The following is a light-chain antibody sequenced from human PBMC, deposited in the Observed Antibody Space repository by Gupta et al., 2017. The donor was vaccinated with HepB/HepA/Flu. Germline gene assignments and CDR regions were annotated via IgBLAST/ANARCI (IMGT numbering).Light chain of an antibody. CDR3: SSWDDSRNGLV. Sequence: QSVLSQPPSASGTPGQRVTISCSGRNSNSGDNEVNWYRQFPGKAPSLLIYNDIQRPSGVPDRFSASRSGTSASLAISGLQAEDEAEYYCSSWDDSRNGLVLGGGTKLTVL. CDR1: NSNSGDNE. J-gene: IGLJ3*02. V-gene: IGLV1-44*01. CDR2: NDI.